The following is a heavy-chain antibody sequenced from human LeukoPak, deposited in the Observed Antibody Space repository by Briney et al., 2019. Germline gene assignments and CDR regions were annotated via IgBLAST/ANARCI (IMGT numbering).Heavy chain of an antibody. CDR1: RFTFSSYW. J-gene: IGHJ4*02. D-gene: IGHD3-22*01. V-gene: IGHV3-7*01. Sequence: QTGGSLRLSCAASRFTFSSYWMSWVRQAPGEGLEWVANIKQDGSEKYYVDSVKGRFTISRDNAKNSLYLQMNSLRAEDTAIYYCARDSGYYGLFDYWGQGTLVTVSS. CDR3: ARDSGYYGLFDY. CDR2: IKQDGSEK.